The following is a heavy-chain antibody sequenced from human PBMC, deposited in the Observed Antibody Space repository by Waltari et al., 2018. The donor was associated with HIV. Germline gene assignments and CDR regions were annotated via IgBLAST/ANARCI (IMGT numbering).Heavy chain of an antibody. Sequence: QVQLQASGPGLVKPSETLSLTCTVSGGSITSYYWSWIRQPPGKGLEWIGYIYYSGSTNYNPSLKSRVTISVDTSKNQFSLNVTSVTAADTAVYYCARGPTRYYFDNWGQGTLVTVSS. J-gene: IGHJ4*02. CDR1: GGSITSYY. CDR2: IYYSGST. CDR3: ARGPTRYYFDN. D-gene: IGHD2-2*01. V-gene: IGHV4-59*01.